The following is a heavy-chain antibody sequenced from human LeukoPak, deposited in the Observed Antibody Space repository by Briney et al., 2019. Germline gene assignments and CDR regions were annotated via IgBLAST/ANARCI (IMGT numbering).Heavy chain of an antibody. CDR1: GYTFISYD. CDR2: MNPNSGRT. CDR3: ARPQAGDGAFEL. V-gene: IGHV1-8*01. Sequence: GASVNVSCTASGYTFISYDINWVRQAPGQGLEWMGWMNPNSGRTGYAQKFEGRVAMTTNTSIGTAYMQLRSLTSEDTAVYYCARPQAGDGAFELWGQGVLVTVSS. D-gene: IGHD3-16*01. J-gene: IGHJ4*02.